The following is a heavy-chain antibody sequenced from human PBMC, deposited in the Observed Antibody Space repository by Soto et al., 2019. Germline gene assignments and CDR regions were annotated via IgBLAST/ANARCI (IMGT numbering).Heavy chain of an antibody. Sequence: QMQLQESGPGLVKPSQTLSLTYTVSGGSISSGGYFWNWLRQHPGKGLEWIGFIYHSGSTFYSPSLQSRVSISVDTSKNQFSLKLSSVTPADTAVYYCAREGYAHFGDDGPFDLFYFDNWGPGTLVTVSS. V-gene: IGHV4-31*03. CDR3: AREGYAHFGDDGPFDLFYFDN. CDR2: IYHSGST. J-gene: IGHJ4*02. D-gene: IGHD2-21*01. CDR1: GGSISSGGYF.